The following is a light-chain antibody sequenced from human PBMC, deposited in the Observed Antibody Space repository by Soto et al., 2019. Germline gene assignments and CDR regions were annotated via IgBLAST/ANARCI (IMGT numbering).Light chain of an antibody. CDR2: KAS. J-gene: IGKJ1*01. Sequence: DIQMTQSPSTLSASVGDTVTITCRASRSIKSWLAWYQQKPGQAPKLLISKASSLENGVPARVSGSGAGTEFPLTISSLQPDDFGSSYCQQYTMYAAFGQGTKVEIK. CDR1: RSIKSW. CDR3: QQYTMYAA. V-gene: IGKV1-5*03.